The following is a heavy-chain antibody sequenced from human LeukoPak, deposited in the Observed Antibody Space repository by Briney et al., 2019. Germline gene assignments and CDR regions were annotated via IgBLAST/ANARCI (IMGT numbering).Heavy chain of an antibody. J-gene: IGHJ4*02. Sequence: LGGSLRLSCVASGFTFSDYYMSWIRQAPGKGLEWVSYISSSGSTIYYADSVKGRFTISRDNAKNSLYLQMNSLRAEDTAVYYCARDAGVSTAIPLYYFDYWGQGTLVTVSS. CDR2: ISSSGSTI. D-gene: IGHD2-21*02. CDR3: ARDAGVSTAIPLYYFDY. V-gene: IGHV3-11*01. CDR1: GFTFSDYY.